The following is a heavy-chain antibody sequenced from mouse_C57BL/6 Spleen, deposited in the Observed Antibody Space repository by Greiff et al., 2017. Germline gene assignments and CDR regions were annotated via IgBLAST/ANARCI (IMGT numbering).Heavy chain of an antibody. V-gene: IGHV1-76*01. J-gene: IGHJ3*01. CDR3: AREGYDYGFAY. CDR2: IYPGSGNT. CDR1: GYTFTDYY. D-gene: IGHD2-4*01. Sequence: QVQLQQSGAELVRPGASVKLSCKASGYTFTDYYINWVKQRPGQGLEWIARIYPGSGNTYYNEKFKGKATLTAEKSSSTAYMQLSSLTSEDSAVYFCAREGYDYGFAYWGQGTLVTVSA.